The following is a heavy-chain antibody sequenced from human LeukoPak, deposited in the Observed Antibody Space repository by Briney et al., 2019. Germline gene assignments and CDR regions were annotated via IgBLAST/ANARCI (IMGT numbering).Heavy chain of an antibody. CDR3: AKEYGNSGYEGFDY. V-gene: IGHV3-48*01. CDR1: GFTFSSYS. Sequence: PGGSLRLSCAASGFTFSSYSMNWVRQAPGKGLEWVSYISSSSSTIYYADSVKGRFTISRDNSKNTLYLQMNSLRAEDTAVYYCAKEYGNSGYEGFDYWGQGTLVTVSS. J-gene: IGHJ4*02. D-gene: IGHD5-12*01. CDR2: ISSSSSTI.